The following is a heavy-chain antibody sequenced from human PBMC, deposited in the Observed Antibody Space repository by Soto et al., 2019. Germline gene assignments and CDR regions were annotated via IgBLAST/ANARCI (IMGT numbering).Heavy chain of an antibody. CDR1: GFTFSSYA. J-gene: IGHJ4*02. CDR2: ISYDGSNK. V-gene: IGHV3-30-3*01. CDR3: ARGGAVAGTSLAFDY. Sequence: QVQLVESGGGVVQPGRSLRLSCAASGFTFSSYAMHWVRQAPGKGLERVAVISYDGSNKYYEDSVKGRFTISRDNSKNTLYLQMNSLRAEDTAVYYCARGGAVAGTSLAFDYWVQGTLVTVSS. D-gene: IGHD6-19*01.